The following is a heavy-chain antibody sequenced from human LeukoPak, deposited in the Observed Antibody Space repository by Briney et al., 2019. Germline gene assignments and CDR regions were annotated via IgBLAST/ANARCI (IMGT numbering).Heavy chain of an antibody. J-gene: IGHJ4*02. V-gene: IGHV1-18*01. D-gene: IGHD3-3*01. CDR3: ARDRSDLWSGPQRH. CDR2: ISTYNGNT. Sequence: GASVKVSCKASGYTFTSYGISWVRQAPGQGLEWMGRISTYNGNTNYAQKLQGRVTMTTDTSTSTAYMELRSLRSDDTAVYYCARDRSDLWSGPQRHWGQGTLVTVSS. CDR1: GYTFTSYG.